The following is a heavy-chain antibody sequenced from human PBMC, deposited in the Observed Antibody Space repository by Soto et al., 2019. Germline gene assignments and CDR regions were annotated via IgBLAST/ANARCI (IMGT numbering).Heavy chain of an antibody. Sequence: QVQLVRSGAEGKELGASVTVSCRASGDRLTAYNMNGVRQAPGQGLEWMGWINPNSGVTKYAQKFQGWVTMTRDTSIRTVYMQLSRLGFDDTAIYYCARESGGATATLDYYYFYMDVWGTGTTVTVSS. CDR3: ARESGGATATLDYYYFYMDV. CDR2: INPNSGVT. D-gene: IGHD5-12*01. J-gene: IGHJ6*03. V-gene: IGHV1-2*04. CDR1: GDRLTAYN.